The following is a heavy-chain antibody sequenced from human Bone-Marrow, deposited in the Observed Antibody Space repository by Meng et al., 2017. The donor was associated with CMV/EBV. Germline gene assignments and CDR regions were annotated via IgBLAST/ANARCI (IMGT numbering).Heavy chain of an antibody. J-gene: IGHJ3*01. CDR3: ARGDSTTNYPGPYAFDF. CDR2: ISAYNGNT. V-gene: IGHV1-18*01. Sequence: ASVKVSCKASGYTFTSYGISWVRQAPGQGLEWMGWISAYNGNTNYAQKLQGRVTMTADTSTSTAYMELRSLRSEDTAVYYCARGDSTTNYPGPYAFDFWGQGTMVTVSS. D-gene: IGHD2/OR15-2a*01. CDR1: GYTFTSYG.